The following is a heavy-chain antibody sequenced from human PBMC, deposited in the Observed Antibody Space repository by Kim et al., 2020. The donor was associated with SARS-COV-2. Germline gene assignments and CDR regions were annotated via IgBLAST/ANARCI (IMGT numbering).Heavy chain of an antibody. CDR1: GFTFSSYE. CDR3: ARDRNYYYGSGSQNKPHYYYYGMDV. Sequence: GGSLRLSCAASGFTFSSYEMNWVRQAPGKGLEWVSYISSSGSTIYYADSVKGRFTISRDNAKNSLYLQMNSLRAEDTAVYYCARDRNYYYGSGSQNKPHYYYYGMDVWGQGTTVTVSS. D-gene: IGHD3-10*01. J-gene: IGHJ6*02. V-gene: IGHV3-48*03. CDR2: ISSSGSTI.